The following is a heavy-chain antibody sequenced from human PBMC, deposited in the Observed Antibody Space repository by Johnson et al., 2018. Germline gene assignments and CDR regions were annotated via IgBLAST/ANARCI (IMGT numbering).Heavy chain of an antibody. CDR3: AKATDSGMAAAGFHH. CDR2: IKQDGSEK. D-gene: IGHD6-13*01. J-gene: IGHJ1*01. V-gene: IGHV3-7*03. Sequence: VQLVQSGGGLVQPGGSLRLSCAASGFTFSSYWMSWVRQAPGKGLEWVANIKQDGSEKYYVDSVKGRFTISRDNAKNSLYLQMSSLRTEDTAFYYCAKATDSGMAAAGFHHWGQGTLVTVSS. CDR1: GFTFSSYW.